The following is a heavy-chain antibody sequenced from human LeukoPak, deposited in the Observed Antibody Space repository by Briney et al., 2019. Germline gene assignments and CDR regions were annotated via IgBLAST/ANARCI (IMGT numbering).Heavy chain of an antibody. V-gene: IGHV3-48*01. CDR2: ISSLSSTI. Sequence: PGGSLRLSCAASGFTFRTYGVHWVRQAPGKGLEWVSYISSLSSTIYYADSVKGRFTISRDNAKNSLYLQMNSLRAEDTAVYYCARNVEPAATPYYFDNWGQGTLVTVSS. CDR3: ARNVEPAATPYYFDN. CDR1: GFTFRTYG. D-gene: IGHD2-2*01. J-gene: IGHJ4*02.